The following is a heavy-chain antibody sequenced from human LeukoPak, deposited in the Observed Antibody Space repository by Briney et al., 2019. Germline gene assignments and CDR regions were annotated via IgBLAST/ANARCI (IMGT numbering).Heavy chain of an antibody. V-gene: IGHV3-64*01. Sequence: GGSLRLSCAASGFTFSSYAMHWVRQAPGKGLEYVSATSSNGGSTYYANSVKGRFTISRDNSKNTLYLQMGSLRAEDMAVYYCARDGRGSYPIYYFDYWGQGTLVTVSS. D-gene: IGHD1-26*01. J-gene: IGHJ4*02. CDR3: ARDGRGSYPIYYFDY. CDR1: GFTFSSYA. CDR2: TSSNGGST.